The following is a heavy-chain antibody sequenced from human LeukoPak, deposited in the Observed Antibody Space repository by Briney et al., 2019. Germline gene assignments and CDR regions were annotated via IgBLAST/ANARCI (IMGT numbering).Heavy chain of an antibody. CDR2: ISYDGSNK. J-gene: IGHJ4*02. CDR3: ARGYSSSWYYFDY. D-gene: IGHD6-13*01. CDR1: GFTFSSYA. Sequence: GRSLRLSCAASGFTFSSYAMHWVRQAPGKGLEGVAVISYDGSNKYYADSVKGRFTISRDNSKNTLYLQMNSLRAEDTAVYYCARGYSSSWYYFDYWGQGTLVTVSS. V-gene: IGHV3-30*04.